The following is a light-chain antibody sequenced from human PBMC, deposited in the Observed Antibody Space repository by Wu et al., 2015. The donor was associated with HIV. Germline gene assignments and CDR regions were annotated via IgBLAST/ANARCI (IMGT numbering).Light chain of an antibody. CDR2: DAS. CDR1: QSLSTY. V-gene: IGKV3-11*01. Sequence: TVLTQSPATLSLSPGESATLSCRASQSLSTYLAWYQKKPGQAPRLLISDASYRATDVPARFSGSGSATDFTLTITSLEPDDFAVYYCQERLRCLFGPGT. J-gene: IGKJ2*01. CDR3: QERLRCL.